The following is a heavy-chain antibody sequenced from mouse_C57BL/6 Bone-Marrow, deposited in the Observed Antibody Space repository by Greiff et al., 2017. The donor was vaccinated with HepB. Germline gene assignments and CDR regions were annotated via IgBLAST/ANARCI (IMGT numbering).Heavy chain of an antibody. D-gene: IGHD1-1*01. CDR1: GYTFTSYW. J-gene: IGHJ1*03. CDR3: ALTTVPYGWYFDV. V-gene: IGHV1-69*01. CDR2: IDPSDSYT. Sequence: QVQLQQPGAELVMPGASVKLSCKASGYTFTSYWMHWVKQRPGQGLEWIGEIDPSDSYTNYNQKFKGKSTLTVDKSSSTAYMQLSSLTSEDSAVYYCALTTVPYGWYFDVWGTGTTVTVSS.